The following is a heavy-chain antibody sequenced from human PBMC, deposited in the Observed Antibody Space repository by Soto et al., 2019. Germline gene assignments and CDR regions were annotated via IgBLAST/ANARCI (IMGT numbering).Heavy chain of an antibody. CDR3: TRGGSHNQFDY. D-gene: IGHD3-10*01. CDR2: IRSKTYGGST. V-gene: IGHV3-49*03. J-gene: IGHJ4*02. CDR1: GFTLCDYA. Sequence: GGSLRLSCTASGFTLCDYAMNWFRQAPGKGLEWVSFIRSKTYGGSTQYAASVKGRFTISRDDSKNIAYLQMNSLKTEDTAVYYCTRGGSHNQFDYWGQGTLVTVSS.